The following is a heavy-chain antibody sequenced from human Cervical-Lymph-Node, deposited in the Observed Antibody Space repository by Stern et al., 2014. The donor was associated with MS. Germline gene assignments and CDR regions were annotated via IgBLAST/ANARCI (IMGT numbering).Heavy chain of an antibody. CDR2: IWYDGNKK. D-gene: IGHD1-7*01. Sequence: VQLVQSGGGVVQPGRSLRLSCAASGFTFSNYGMHWVRQAPGKGLEWLAVIWYDGNKKFYADSVKGRFTISRDNSKNTLYLQMDSLRAKDTAVYYCARGNWNYEGMGYWGQGTLVTVSS. CDR1: GFTFSNYG. CDR3: ARGNWNYEGMGY. J-gene: IGHJ4*02. V-gene: IGHV3-33*01.